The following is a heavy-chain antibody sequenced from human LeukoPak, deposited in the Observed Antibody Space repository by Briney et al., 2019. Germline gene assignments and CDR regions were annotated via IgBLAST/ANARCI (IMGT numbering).Heavy chain of an antibody. CDR1: RFTFSSYG. CDR2: IRCDGSNK. J-gene: IGHJ4*02. V-gene: IGHV3-30*02. Sequence: GGSLRLSCAASRFTFSSYGMHWVRQAPGKGLEWVAFIRCDGSNKYYADSMKGRFTISRDNSKNTLYLQMNSLRAEDTAVYYCARSNYDSSGYTGGFDYWGQGTLVTVSS. CDR3: ARSNYDSSGYTGGFDY. D-gene: IGHD3-22*01.